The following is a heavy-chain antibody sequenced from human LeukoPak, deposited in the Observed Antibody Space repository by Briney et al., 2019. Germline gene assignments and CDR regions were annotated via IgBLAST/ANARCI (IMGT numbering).Heavy chain of an antibody. CDR1: GFTFSSCA. D-gene: IGHD2-21*01. V-gene: IGHV3-23*01. Sequence: GGSLRLSCAASGFTFSSCAMTWVRQAPGKGLEWVASITGDGTRTYYTDSVKGRFAISRDNSKNTVHLQMNSLRAADTALYYCARDLIGKYYIGYWGQGTLVTVSS. CDR2: ITGDGTRT. CDR3: ARDLIGKYYIGY. J-gene: IGHJ4*02.